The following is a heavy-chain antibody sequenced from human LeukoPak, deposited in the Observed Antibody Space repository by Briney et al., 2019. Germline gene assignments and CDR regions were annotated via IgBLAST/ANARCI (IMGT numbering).Heavy chain of an antibody. V-gene: IGHV4-38-2*01. CDR2: IYHSGST. CDR1: GYSISSGYY. CDR3: ARFYGRAFDY. D-gene: IGHD4-17*01. J-gene: IGHJ4*02. Sequence: SETLSFTCAVSGYSISSGYYWGWIRQPPGKGLEWIGSIYHSGSTYYNPSLKSRVTISVDTSKNQFSLKLSSVTAADTAVYYCARFYGRAFDYWGQGTLVTVSS.